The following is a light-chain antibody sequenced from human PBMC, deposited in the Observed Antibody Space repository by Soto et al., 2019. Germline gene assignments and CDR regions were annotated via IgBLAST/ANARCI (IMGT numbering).Light chain of an antibody. CDR2: RNN. Sequence: QPVLTQPPSASVTPGQRVTISCSGSSSNIGSNTVNWYQQLPGTAPKLLIYRNNQRPSGVPDRFSGSKSGTSASLAISGLQSEDEADYYCAAWDDSLNGVVFGGGTKLTVL. CDR3: AAWDDSLNGVV. J-gene: IGLJ2*01. V-gene: IGLV1-44*01. CDR1: SSNIGSNT.